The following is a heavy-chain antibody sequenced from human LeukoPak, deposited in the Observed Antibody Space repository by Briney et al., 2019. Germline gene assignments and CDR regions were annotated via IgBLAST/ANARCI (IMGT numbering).Heavy chain of an antibody. D-gene: IGHD3-22*01. CDR3: AKTLRDSSGYYAAGN. Sequence: PGGSLRLSCAASGFTFSSYGMHWVRQAPGKGLEWVAFIRYDGNNKQNADSVKGRFTISRDDSKNTLYLQMNSLRAEDTAMYYCAKTLRDSSGYYAAGNWGQGTLVTVSS. V-gene: IGHV3-30*02. CDR2: IRYDGNNK. J-gene: IGHJ4*02. CDR1: GFTFSSYG.